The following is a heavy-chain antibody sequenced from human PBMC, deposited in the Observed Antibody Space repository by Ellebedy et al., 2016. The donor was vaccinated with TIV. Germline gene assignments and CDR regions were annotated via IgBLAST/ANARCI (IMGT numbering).Heavy chain of an antibody. J-gene: IGHJ4*02. D-gene: IGHD6-6*01. CDR2: ISGSGGST. CDR3: AKAPFLSSSSFDY. CDR1: GFTFSSYA. Sequence: GESLKISXAASGFTFSSYAMSWVRQAPGKGLEWVSAISGSGGSTFYADSVKGRFTISRDNSKNTLYLQMNSLRADDTAVYYCAKAPFLSSSSFDYWGPGTLVTVSS. V-gene: IGHV3-23*01.